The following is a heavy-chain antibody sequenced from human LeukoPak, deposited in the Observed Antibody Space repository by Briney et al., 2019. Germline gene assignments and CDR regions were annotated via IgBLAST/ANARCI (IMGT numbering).Heavy chain of an antibody. V-gene: IGHV4-59*01. J-gene: IGHJ5*02. CDR2: IYYSGST. D-gene: IGHD3-10*01. CDR3: ARSTLTMVTYNWFDP. CDR1: GGSISSYY. Sequence: SETLSLTCTVSGGSISSYYWSWIRQPPGKGLEWIGYIYYSGSTNYNPSLKSRVTISVDTSKNQFSLKLSSVTAADTAVYYCARSTLTMVTYNWFDPWGQGTLATVSS.